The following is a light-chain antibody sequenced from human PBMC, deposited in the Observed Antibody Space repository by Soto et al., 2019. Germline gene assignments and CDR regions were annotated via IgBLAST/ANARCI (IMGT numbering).Light chain of an antibody. V-gene: IGKV3D-15*01. CDR2: DAS. Sequence: EIVLTQSPGTLSLSRGERAALSCRSSQSVSNNYLAWYQQKPGQAPRPLIYDASTRATGIPARFSGSGSGTEFTLTISSLQSEDFAVYYCQQYSIWRTFGQGTKVDIK. CDR1: QSVSNN. J-gene: IGKJ1*01. CDR3: QQYSIWRT.